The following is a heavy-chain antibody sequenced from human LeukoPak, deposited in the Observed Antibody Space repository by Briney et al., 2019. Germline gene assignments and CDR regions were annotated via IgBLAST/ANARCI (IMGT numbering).Heavy chain of an antibody. CDR3: ARGRQGAKTRYFDL. D-gene: IGHD1-26*01. Sequence: GGSLRLSCAASGIIFSNYAMHWVRQGPGKGLECISTISSDGGSTYYANSVKGRFTISRDNSMNTLYLQMGSLRAEDMAVYYCARGRQGAKTRYFDLWGRGTRVTVSS. J-gene: IGHJ2*01. CDR2: ISSDGGST. V-gene: IGHV3-64*01. CDR1: GIIFSNYA.